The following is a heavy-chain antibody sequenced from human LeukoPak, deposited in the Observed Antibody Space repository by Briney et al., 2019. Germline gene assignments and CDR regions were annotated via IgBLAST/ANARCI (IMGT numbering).Heavy chain of an antibody. CDR1: GYTFTSYD. J-gene: IGHJ4*02. CDR3: ARVGFRTYGSGSYPDY. Sequence: GASVKVSCKASGYTFTSYDINWVRQATGQGLEWMGWMNPNSGNTGYAQKLQGRVTMTTDTSTSTAYMELRSLRSDDTAVYYCARVGFRTYGSGSYPDYWGQGTLVTVSS. D-gene: IGHD3-10*01. V-gene: IGHV1-8*02. CDR2: MNPNSGNT.